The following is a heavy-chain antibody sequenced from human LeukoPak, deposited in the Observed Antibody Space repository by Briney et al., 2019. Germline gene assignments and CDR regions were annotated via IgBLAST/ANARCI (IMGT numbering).Heavy chain of an antibody. J-gene: IGHJ4*02. CDR2: INPNSGGT. D-gene: IGHD6-13*01. V-gene: IGHV1-2*02. Sequence: GASVTVSFKASGYTFTGYYMHWVRQPPGQGLEWVGWINPNSGGTNYAQKFQGRVSMTRDTSISTAYMELSRLRSDDTAVYYCARVGRIAAAGPLGYWGQGTLVTVSS. CDR3: ARVGRIAAAGPLGY. CDR1: GYTFTGYY.